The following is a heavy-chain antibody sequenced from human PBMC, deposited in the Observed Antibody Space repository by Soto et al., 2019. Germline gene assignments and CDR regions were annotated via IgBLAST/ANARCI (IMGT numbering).Heavy chain of an antibody. J-gene: IGHJ4*02. Sequence: ASETLSLTCTVSGGSISSYYWSWIRQPAGKGLEWIGRIYTSGSTNYNPSLKSRVTMSVDTSKNQFSLKVSGVSAADTAVYYCATSQKGYNWNYFDHWGKGDLVSVSA. CDR2: IYTSGST. V-gene: IGHV4-4*07. D-gene: IGHD1-20*01. CDR3: ATSQKGYNWNYFDH. CDR1: GGSISSYY.